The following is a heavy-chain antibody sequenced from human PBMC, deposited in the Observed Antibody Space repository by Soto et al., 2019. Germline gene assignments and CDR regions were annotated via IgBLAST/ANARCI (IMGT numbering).Heavy chain of an antibody. V-gene: IGHV3-30*18. J-gene: IGHJ6*02. CDR1: GFTFSSYG. D-gene: IGHD3-3*01. CDR2: ISYDGSNK. Sequence: PVGSLRLSCAASGFTFSSYGMHWVRQAPGKGLEWVAVISYDGSNKYYADSVKGRFTISRDNSKNTLYLQMNSLRAEDTAVYYCAKDRRTIFGVVIIPDYYYGMDVWGQGTTVTVSS. CDR3: AKDRRTIFGVVIIPDYYYGMDV.